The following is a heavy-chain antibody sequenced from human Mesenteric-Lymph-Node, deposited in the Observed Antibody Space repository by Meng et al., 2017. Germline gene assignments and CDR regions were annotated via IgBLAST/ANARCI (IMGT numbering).Heavy chain of an antibody. CDR3: VRHTFSGNPGGIDS. Sequence: QLQLRESGPGVVKPSETLSRTCTVSGGPISRTGTCGGWIRQPPGKGLEWIGSQCHADDTYYNPSLMGRVTISVDTSKNQVSLKLTSVTAADTSIYYCVRHTFSGNPGGIDSWGQGILVTASS. CDR2: QCHADDT. CDR1: GGPISRTGTC. V-gene: IGHV4-39*01. J-gene: IGHJ4*02. D-gene: IGHD4-23*01.